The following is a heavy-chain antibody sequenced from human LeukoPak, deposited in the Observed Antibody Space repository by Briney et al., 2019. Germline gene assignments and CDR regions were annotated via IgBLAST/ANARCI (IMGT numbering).Heavy chain of an antibody. CDR2: VYHTGSS. CDR3: ARGGTTVAGTFWFDP. D-gene: IGHD6-19*01. V-gene: IGHV4-4*02. J-gene: IGHJ5*02. CDR1: GGSISSSNW. Sequence: SETLSLTCAVSGGSISSSNWWSWVRQPPGKGLEWIGEVYHTGSSNYNPSLKSRVTISVDKSKSQFSLKLSSVTAADTAVYYCARGGTTVAGTFWFDPWGQGTLVAVSS.